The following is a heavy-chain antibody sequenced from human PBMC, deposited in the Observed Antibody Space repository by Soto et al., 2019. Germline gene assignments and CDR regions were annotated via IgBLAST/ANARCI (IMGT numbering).Heavy chain of an antibody. CDR1: GFTFSSYS. V-gene: IGHV3-48*01. Sequence: GGSLRLSCAASGFTFSSYSMNWVRQAPGKGLEWVSYISSSSNKYYADSVKGRFTISRDNSKNTLYLQMNSLRAEDTAVYYCARDSDYGSGSYAYYYYMDVWGKGTTVTVSS. J-gene: IGHJ6*03. D-gene: IGHD3-10*01. CDR3: ARDSDYGSGSYAYYYYMDV. CDR2: ISSSSNK.